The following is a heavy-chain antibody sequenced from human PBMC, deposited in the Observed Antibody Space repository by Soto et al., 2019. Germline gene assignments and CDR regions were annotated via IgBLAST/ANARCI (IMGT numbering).Heavy chain of an antibody. V-gene: IGHV3-11*06. CDR2: ISGSSYT. CDR1: GFTFSDYY. Sequence: LRLSCAASGFTFSDYYMTWIRQAPGKGLEWLSYISGSSYTNYADSVKGRFTISRDNAKNSLYLQMNSLRAEDTAVYYCARDRNSALNYWGQGTLVTVSS. D-gene: IGHD4-4*01. J-gene: IGHJ4*02. CDR3: ARDRNSALNY.